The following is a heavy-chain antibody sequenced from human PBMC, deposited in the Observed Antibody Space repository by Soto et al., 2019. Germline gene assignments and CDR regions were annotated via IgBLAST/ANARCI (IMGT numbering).Heavy chain of an antibody. CDR1: VFTFSNSW. J-gene: IGHJ4*02. D-gene: IGHD5-18*01. CDR2: IKSKTIGGTT. CDR3: TTEGYIYCYHGLDS. Sequence: EVQLVESGGGLVKPGGSLRLSCTASVFTFSNSWMSWVRQSPVKGLEWVGRIKSKTIGGTTDYAAPVKGRFTISRDESNNTLFLQMNSLKTEDTAVYYCTTEGYIYCYHGLDSWGQGTLVTVSS. V-gene: IGHV3-15*01.